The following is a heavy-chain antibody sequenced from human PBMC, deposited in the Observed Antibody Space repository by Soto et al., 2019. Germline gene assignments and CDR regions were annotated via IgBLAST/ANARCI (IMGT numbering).Heavy chain of an antibody. D-gene: IGHD3-22*01. CDR3: AKHTSFSYDRTGPGDYFEY. CDR1: GFTFSSNA. V-gene: IGHV3-23*01. Sequence: EVQLLESGGGLVQPGGSLRLSCAASGFTFSSNAMSWVRQVPGKGLEWVSGITGSGGITHYADSVKGRFTISRDNYRNTLHLQMNYLRVEDTALYFCAKHTSFSYDRTGPGDYFEYWGQGTLVTVSS. CDR2: ITGSGGIT. J-gene: IGHJ4*02.